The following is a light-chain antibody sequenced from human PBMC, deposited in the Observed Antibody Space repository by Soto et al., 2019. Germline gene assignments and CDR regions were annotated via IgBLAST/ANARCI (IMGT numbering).Light chain of an antibody. Sequence: DIQMTQSPSTLSASVGDRVTITCRASQSISSWLAWYQQKPGKAPKLLIYKASILESGVPSRFSGSGSGTEFTLTISSLQPDDFATYYCQQYNSYSSWTFGQGT. CDR1: QSISSW. V-gene: IGKV1-5*03. CDR3: QQYNSYSSWT. J-gene: IGKJ1*01. CDR2: KAS.